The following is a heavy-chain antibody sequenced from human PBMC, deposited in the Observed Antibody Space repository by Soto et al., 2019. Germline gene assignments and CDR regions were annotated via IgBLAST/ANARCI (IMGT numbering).Heavy chain of an antibody. J-gene: IGHJ3*02. D-gene: IGHD5-12*01. CDR3: ARDGGYTGYEQGNPFDI. Sequence: KSSETLSLTCTVSGGSISPYFWSWIRQPAGKGLEWIGRMYATGTTNYNPSLKSRVSMSIDTSENQFSLKLGSVTAADTAVYYCARDGGYTGYEQGNPFDIWGQGTMVTVS. CDR1: GGSISPYF. V-gene: IGHV4-4*07. CDR2: MYATGTT.